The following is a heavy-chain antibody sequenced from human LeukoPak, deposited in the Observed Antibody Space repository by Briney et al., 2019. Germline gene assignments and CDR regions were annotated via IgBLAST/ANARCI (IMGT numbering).Heavy chain of an antibody. V-gene: IGHV3-30*18. CDR1: GFTFSSYW. CDR3: ANLDPTTVTHGY. CDR2: ISYDGSNK. J-gene: IGHJ4*02. Sequence: GGSLRLSCAASGFTFSSYWMSWVRQAPGKGLEWVSVISYDGSNKYYADSVKGRFTISRDNSKNTLYLQMNSLRAEDTAVYYCANLDPTTVTHGYWGQGTLVTVSS. D-gene: IGHD4-17*01.